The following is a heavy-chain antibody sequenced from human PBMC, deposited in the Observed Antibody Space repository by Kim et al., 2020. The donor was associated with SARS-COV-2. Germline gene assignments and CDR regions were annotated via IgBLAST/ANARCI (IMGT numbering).Heavy chain of an antibody. J-gene: IGHJ4*02. CDR2: VYYNGNT. D-gene: IGHD6-19*01. Sequence: SETLSLTCTVSGGSISSSSYYWGWMRQSPGKGLEWIGSVYYNGNTYYNPSLKSRVTISVDTSKHQSSLNLSSVTAADTTVYYCGRLIPSGWYFDYWGQGTQVSFSS. CDR3: GRLIPSGWYFDY. CDR1: GGSISSSSYY. V-gene: IGHV4-39*01.